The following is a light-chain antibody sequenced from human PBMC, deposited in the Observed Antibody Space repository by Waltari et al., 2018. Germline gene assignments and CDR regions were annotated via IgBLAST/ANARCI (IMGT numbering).Light chain of an antibody. CDR3: SSQSSDNVVL. CDR2: DVS. CDR1: SSDVGTSNP. V-gene: IGLV2-14*03. Sequence: QSALTQPASVSGSPGQSITISCTGTSSDVGTSNPVPWYQDHPGQGPKVIIYDVSDRPSGVSARFSGSKSGNTASLTISGLQAEDEADYYCSSQSSDNVVLFGGGTKVTVL. J-gene: IGLJ3*02.